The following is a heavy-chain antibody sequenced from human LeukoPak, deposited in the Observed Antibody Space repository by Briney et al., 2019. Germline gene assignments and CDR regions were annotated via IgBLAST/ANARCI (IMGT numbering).Heavy chain of an antibody. J-gene: IGHJ4*02. D-gene: IGHD2-2*01. CDR3: ARDRPRVGLDY. CDR1: GFTFSSYE. CDR2: ISSSGSTI. Sequence: GGSLRLSCAASGFTFSSYEMNWVRQAPAKGLEWVSYISSSGSTIHYADSVKGRFTISRDNAKNSLDLQMNSLRAEDTAVYYCARDRPRVGLDYWGQGTLVTVSS. V-gene: IGHV3-48*03.